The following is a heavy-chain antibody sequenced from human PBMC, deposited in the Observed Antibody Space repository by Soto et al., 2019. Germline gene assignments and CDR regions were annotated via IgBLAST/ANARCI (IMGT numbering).Heavy chain of an antibody. D-gene: IGHD5-12*01. J-gene: IGHJ4*02. CDR2: IYYSGST. V-gene: IGHV4-59*08. CDR3: ARHAYSGYVHFDY. Sequence: SETLSLTCTVSGGSISSYYWSWIRQPPGKGLEWIGYIYYSGSTNYNPSLKSRVTISVDTSKNQFSLKLSSVTAADTAVYYCARHAYSGYVHFDYWGQGTLVTVSS. CDR1: GGSISSYY.